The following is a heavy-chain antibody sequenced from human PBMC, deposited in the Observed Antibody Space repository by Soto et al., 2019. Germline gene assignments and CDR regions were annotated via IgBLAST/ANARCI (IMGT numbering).Heavy chain of an antibody. CDR2: ISSSSSYI. V-gene: IGHV3-21*01. Sequence: PGGSLRLSCAASGFTFSSYSMNWVRQAPGKGLKWVSSISSSSSYIYYADSVKGRFTISRDNAKNLLYLQMNSLRAEDAAVYYCARVVAGCSGGSCYGDNYYYYYGMDVWGQGTTVTVSS. CDR1: GFTFSSYS. J-gene: IGHJ6*02. D-gene: IGHD2-15*01. CDR3: ARVVAGCSGGSCYGDNYYYYYGMDV.